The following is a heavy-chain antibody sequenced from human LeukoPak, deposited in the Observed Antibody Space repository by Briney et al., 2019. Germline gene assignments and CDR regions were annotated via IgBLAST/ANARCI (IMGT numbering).Heavy chain of an antibody. J-gene: IGHJ4*02. CDR3: VRTGVLWWGRRACYFDY. CDR2: IKQDGSEK. V-gene: IGHV3-7*01. D-gene: IGHD2-21*01. Sequence: GGSLRLSCAASGFTFSSYWMSWVRQAPGKGLEWVANIKQDGSEKYYVDSVKGRFTISRDNAKNSLYLQLNSLRAEDTAVYYCVRTGVLWWGRRACYFDYWGQGTLVTVSS. CDR1: GFTFSSYW.